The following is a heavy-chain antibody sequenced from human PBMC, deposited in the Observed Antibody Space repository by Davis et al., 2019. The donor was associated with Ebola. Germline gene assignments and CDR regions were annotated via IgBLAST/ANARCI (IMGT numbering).Heavy chain of an antibody. D-gene: IGHD4-17*01. Sequence: GSLSLSCAVYPGSFNHYYWNFIRQAPGKGLEWIGEINHSGSTHYNPSLKSRVSISLDTSKNQFSLKLRSVIAADTAMYYCARVDYATYFQDWGQGTLVTVSS. CDR1: PGSFNHYY. J-gene: IGHJ1*01. CDR2: INHSGST. V-gene: IGHV4-34*01. CDR3: ARVDYATYFQD.